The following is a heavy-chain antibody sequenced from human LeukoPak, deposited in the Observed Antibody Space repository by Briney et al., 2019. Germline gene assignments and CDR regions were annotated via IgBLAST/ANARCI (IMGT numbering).Heavy chain of an antibody. D-gene: IGHD2-2*02. Sequence: ASVKVSCKVSGYTLTELSMHWVRQAPGKGLEWMGGFDPEDGETIYAQKFQGRVTMTEDTSTDTAYMELSSLRSGDTAVYYCATGWIVVVPAAIRPGAFDIWGQGTMVTVSS. CDR3: ATGWIVVVPAAIRPGAFDI. V-gene: IGHV1-24*01. CDR2: FDPEDGET. J-gene: IGHJ3*02. CDR1: GYTLTELS.